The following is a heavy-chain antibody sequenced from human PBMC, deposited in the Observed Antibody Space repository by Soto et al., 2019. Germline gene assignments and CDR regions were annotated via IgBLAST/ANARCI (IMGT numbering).Heavy chain of an antibody. D-gene: IGHD6-19*01. V-gene: IGHV6-1*01. CDR3: AKSERGSSGWGYQYYRMDV. CDR2: TYYRSKWYN. CDR1: GDSVSSNSAA. Sequence: SQTLSLTCAISGDSVSSNSAAWNWIRQSPSRGLEWLGRTYYRSKWYNDYAVSVKSRITINPDTSKNQFSLQLNSVTPEETAVYYCAKSERGSSGWGYQYYRMDVWGKGTPVIVSS. J-gene: IGHJ6*04.